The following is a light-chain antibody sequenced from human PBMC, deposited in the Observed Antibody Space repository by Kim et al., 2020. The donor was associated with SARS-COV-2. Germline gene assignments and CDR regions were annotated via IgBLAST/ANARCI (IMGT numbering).Light chain of an antibody. Sequence: SSELTQDPAVSVALGQTVRITCQGDSLRDYYASWYQQRAGQAPLLVAYGKNNRPSGIPGRFSASNSRNTASLTITGAQAKDEADYYCASRDSSGDRVVFGGGTKVTVL. CDR1: SLRDYY. CDR3: ASRDSSGDRVV. V-gene: IGLV3-19*01. CDR2: GKN. J-gene: IGLJ2*01.